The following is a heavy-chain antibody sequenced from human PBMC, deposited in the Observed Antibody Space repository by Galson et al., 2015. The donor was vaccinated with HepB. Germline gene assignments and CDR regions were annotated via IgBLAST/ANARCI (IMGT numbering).Heavy chain of an antibody. CDR3: AKEVKQWLNPTRGLDH. Sequence: SLRLSCAASGFIYSAYAMSWVRQAPGKGLQWVSAISGSGANTYYADSVKGRFTISRDNSQNTLYMQMNSLRPEDTGVYYCAKEVKQWLNPTRGLDHWGQGTLVTVSS. V-gene: IGHV3-23*01. CDR1: GFIYSAYA. J-gene: IGHJ4*02. D-gene: IGHD6-19*01. CDR2: ISGSGANT.